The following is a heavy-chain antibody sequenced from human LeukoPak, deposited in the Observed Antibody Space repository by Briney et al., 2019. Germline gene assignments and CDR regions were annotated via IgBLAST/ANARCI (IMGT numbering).Heavy chain of an antibody. Sequence: ASVKVSCKASGGTFSSYAISWVRQAPGQGLEWMGGIIPIFGTANYAQKFQGRVTITADESTSTAYMELSSLRSEDTAVYYCAGAAAFGYYYFDYWGQGTLVTVSS. D-gene: IGHD3-22*01. J-gene: IGHJ4*02. CDR1: GGTFSSYA. CDR3: AGAAAFGYYYFDY. V-gene: IGHV1-69*13. CDR2: IIPIFGTA.